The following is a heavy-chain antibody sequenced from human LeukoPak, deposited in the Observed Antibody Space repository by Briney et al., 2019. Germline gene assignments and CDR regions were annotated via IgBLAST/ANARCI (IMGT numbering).Heavy chain of an antibody. CDR1: GFTFSSYA. V-gene: IGHV3-23*01. Sequence: GESLRLSCAASGFTFSSYAMSWVRQAPGKGLEWVSGISNSGGSTYYADSVKGRFTISRDNSRKTLYLQMNSLRAEDTAVYYCAKSSSYGYPYYFDYWGQGTLVTVSS. CDR2: ISNSGGST. J-gene: IGHJ4*02. CDR3: AKSSSYGYPYYFDY. D-gene: IGHD5-18*01.